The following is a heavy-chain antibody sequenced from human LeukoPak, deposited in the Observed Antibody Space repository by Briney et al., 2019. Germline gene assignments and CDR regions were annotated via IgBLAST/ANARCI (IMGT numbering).Heavy chain of an antibody. CDR3: AKAFLLEWPPSELDP. Sequence: SETLSLTCTVSGGSISSYYWSWIRQPPGKGLERIGYIYYSGSTNYNPSLKSRVTISVDTSKNQFSLKLSSVTAADTAIYYCAKAFLLEWPPSELDPWGQGTLVTVSS. D-gene: IGHD3-3*01. CDR1: GGSISSYY. CDR2: IYYSGST. J-gene: IGHJ5*02. V-gene: IGHV4-59*08.